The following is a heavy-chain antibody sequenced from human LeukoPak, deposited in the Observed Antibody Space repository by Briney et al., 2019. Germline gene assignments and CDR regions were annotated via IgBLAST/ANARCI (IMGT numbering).Heavy chain of an antibody. CDR2: TYYWSKWYY. Sequence: SQTLSLTCVVSGDSVPGSGVGWHWIRQSPSRGLEWPGKTYYWSKWYYDYAISVKSRITIKPDTSRNQFSLQLDSVTPDDTAMYFCARSKNYAFDFWGPGVLVTVSS. CDR1: GDSVPGSGVG. J-gene: IGHJ4*02. D-gene: IGHD1-7*01. CDR3: ARSKNYAFDF. V-gene: IGHV6-1*01.